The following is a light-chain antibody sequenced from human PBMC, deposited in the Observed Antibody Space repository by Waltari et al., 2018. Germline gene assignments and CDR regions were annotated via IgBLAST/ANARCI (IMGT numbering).Light chain of an antibody. J-gene: IGLJ1*01. CDR2: EVS. CDR3: SSYAGSNNFYV. V-gene: IGLV2-8*01. CDR1: SRYVWGFNY. Sequence: QSALTPPPSASGSPGPAVTLPCPGNSRYVWGFNYVPSYQQHPGKAPQLMIYEVSKRPSGVPDRFSGSKSGNTASLTVSGLQAEDEADYYCSSYAGSNNFYVFGTGTKVTVL.